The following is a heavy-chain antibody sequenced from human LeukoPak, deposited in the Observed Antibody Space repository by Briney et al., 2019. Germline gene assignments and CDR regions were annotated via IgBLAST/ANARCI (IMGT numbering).Heavy chain of an antibody. CDR1: GGSISSYY. Sequence: SETLSLTCTVSGGSISSYYWSWIRQPPGKGLEWIGYIYYSGSTNYNPSLKSRVTISVDTSKNQFSLKLSSVTAADTAVYYCARCEVAMSEGGYFDYWGQGTLVTVSS. CDR2: IYYSGST. CDR3: ARCEVAMSEGGYFDY. D-gene: IGHD5-24*01. J-gene: IGHJ4*02. V-gene: IGHV4-59*01.